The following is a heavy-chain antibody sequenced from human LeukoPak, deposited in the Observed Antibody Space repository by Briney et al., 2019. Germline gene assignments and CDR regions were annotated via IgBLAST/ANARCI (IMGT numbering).Heavy chain of an antibody. V-gene: IGHV4-34*01. CDR1: GGSFSGYY. CDR3: ASLRERSYYARGFDY. CDR2: INHSGST. Sequence: PSETLSLTCAVYGGSFSGYYWIWIRQPPGKGLEWIGEINHSGSTNYNPSLKSRVTISLATSKNQFSLKLSSVTAADTAVYHCASLRERSYYARGFDYWGRGTLVTVSS. J-gene: IGHJ4*02. D-gene: IGHD1-26*01.